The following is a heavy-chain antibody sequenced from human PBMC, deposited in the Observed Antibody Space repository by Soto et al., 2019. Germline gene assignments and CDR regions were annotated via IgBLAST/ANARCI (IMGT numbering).Heavy chain of an antibody. V-gene: IGHV3-7*03. CDR2: MNQDGSEK. Sequence: QPGGSLRLSCAASGFTFSADWTSWVRQAPGKGLEWVANMNQDGSEKNFVDSVRGRFTISRDNAKNSLYLQVNSLRAEDTAVYYCARDRGYSTFDYWGQGTLVTVSS. J-gene: IGHJ4*02. CDR1: GFTFSADW. CDR3: ARDRGYSTFDY. D-gene: IGHD3-10*01.